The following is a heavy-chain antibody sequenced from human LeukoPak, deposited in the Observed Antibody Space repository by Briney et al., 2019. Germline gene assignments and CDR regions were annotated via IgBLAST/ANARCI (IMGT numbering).Heavy chain of an antibody. D-gene: IGHD6-19*01. CDR3: ARSLSSGWYLFDY. CDR2: INPNSGGT. Sequence: ASVKVSCKASGYTFTGYYMHWVRQAPGQGLGWMGWINPNSGGTNYAQKFQGRVTMTRDTSISTAYMELGRLRSDDTAVYYCARSLSSGWYLFDYWGQGTLVTVSS. V-gene: IGHV1-2*02. J-gene: IGHJ4*02. CDR1: GYTFTGYY.